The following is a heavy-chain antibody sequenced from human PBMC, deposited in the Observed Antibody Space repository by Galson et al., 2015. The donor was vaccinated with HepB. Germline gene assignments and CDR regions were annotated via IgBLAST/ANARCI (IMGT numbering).Heavy chain of an antibody. CDR1: RFTFGDYA. Sequence: SLRLSCAASRFTFGDYAVSWVRQAPGKGLEWVGFIRSKPFGGTAHFAASVEGRFTISRDDSKSIAYLQMNSLKTEDSAVYYCSRGVELSPYNYYFDYWGQGTLVTVSS. J-gene: IGHJ4*02. D-gene: IGHD5-24*01. CDR2: IRSKPFGGTA. CDR3: SRGVELSPYNYYFDY. V-gene: IGHV3-49*04.